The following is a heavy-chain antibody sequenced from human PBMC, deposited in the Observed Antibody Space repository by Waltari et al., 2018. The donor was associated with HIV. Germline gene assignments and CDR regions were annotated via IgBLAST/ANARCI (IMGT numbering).Heavy chain of an antibody. CDR2: IDPEDGET. CDR1: GTTSTDHY. CDR3: ASLAAAGYFDA. J-gene: IGHJ4*02. D-gene: IGHD6-13*01. Sequence: EVHIVQSGPEVMKPGPPLQISSTFSGTTSTDHYIHWVQEAPGKGLEWMGLIDPEDGETEYAEKFQGRLTITADTSLDTVYMELTSLRSDDAAVYYCASLAAAGYFDAWGQGTLLTVSS. V-gene: IGHV1-69-2*01.